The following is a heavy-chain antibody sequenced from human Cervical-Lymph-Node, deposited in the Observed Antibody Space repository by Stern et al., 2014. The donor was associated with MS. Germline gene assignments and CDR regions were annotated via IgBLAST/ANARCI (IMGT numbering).Heavy chain of an antibody. CDR2: IYPGDSET. J-gene: IGHJ4*02. V-gene: IGHV5-51*03. Sequence: VQLVQSGAEVKKPGESLRISCEVSGYRFTNNWIGWVRQMPGKGLEWMGIIYPGDSETNYSPAFQGQVTILVDKSNNTTYLQWSSLKASNTAIYYCARRGHGYMGIDYWGQGALVTVSS. CDR1: GYRFTNNW. D-gene: IGHD5-18*01. CDR3: ARRGHGYMGIDY.